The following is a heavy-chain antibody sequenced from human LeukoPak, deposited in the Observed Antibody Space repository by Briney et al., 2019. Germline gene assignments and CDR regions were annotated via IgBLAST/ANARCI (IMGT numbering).Heavy chain of an antibody. CDR1: GYTFTSYD. CDR2: MNPNSGNT. CDR3: AKEPKRSMIVVVTTKETSSF. J-gene: IGHJ4*02. Sequence: ASVKVSCKASGYTFTSYDINWVRQATGQGLEWMGWMNPNSGNTGYAQKFQGRVTMTRNTSISTAYMELSSLRSEDTAVYYCAKEPKRSMIVVVTTKETSSFWGQGTLVTVSS. V-gene: IGHV1-8*01. D-gene: IGHD3-22*01.